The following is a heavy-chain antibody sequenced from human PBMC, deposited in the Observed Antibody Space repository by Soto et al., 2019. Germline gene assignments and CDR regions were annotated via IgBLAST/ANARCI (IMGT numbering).Heavy chain of an antibody. J-gene: IGHJ6*02. CDR2: IIDSGAST. Sequence: GGSLILSCAASGFTFSSCAMGWVRQAPGKGLEWVSDIIDSGASTYYADSVKGRFTISRDNSKSTLYLQMNSLRAEDTALYYCAKGRSYYYYYGVDVWGQGTTVTGSS. V-gene: IGHV3-23*01. CDR1: GFTFSSCA. CDR3: AKGRSYYYYYGVDV.